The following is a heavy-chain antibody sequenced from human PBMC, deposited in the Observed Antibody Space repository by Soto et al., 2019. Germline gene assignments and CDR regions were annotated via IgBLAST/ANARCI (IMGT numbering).Heavy chain of an antibody. CDR1: GGTFSSYA. CDR3: ARAGYSSSWRYYYGMDV. CDR2: IIPIFGTA. J-gene: IGHJ6*02. D-gene: IGHD6-13*01. Sequence: QVQLVQSGAEVKKPGSSVKVSCKASGGTFSSYAISWVRQAPGQGLEWMGGIIPIFGTANYAQKFQGRVTITADESTSTAYMELSSLSSEDTAVYYCARAGYSSSWRYYYGMDVWGQGTTVTVSS. V-gene: IGHV1-69*01.